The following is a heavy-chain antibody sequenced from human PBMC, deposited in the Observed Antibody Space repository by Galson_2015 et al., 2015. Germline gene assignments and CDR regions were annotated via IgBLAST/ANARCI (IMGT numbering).Heavy chain of an antibody. Sequence: SLRLSCAASGFTVTDHYMNWVRQTPGKGLEWVSVIYSGGATFYADSEKGRFTISRDNSKDTLYLQLDNLRAEDTAVYYCERYGRYCRGPDCYLHAFDVWGRATLVTVS. J-gene: IGHJ3*01. CDR2: IYSGGAT. CDR1: GFTVTDHY. V-gene: IGHV3-53*01. CDR3: ERYGRYCRGPDCYLHAFDV. D-gene: IGHD2-15*01.